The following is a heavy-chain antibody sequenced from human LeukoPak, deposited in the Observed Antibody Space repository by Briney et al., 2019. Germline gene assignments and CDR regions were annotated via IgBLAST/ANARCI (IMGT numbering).Heavy chain of an antibody. CDR2: IYTSGST. CDR3: ARDISSGAYCSGGSCRPYYYYMDV. Sequence: SETLSLTCTVSGGSLSSYYWSCVREPAGKGLEWIGRIYTSGSTNYNPSLKSRVTISVDKSKNQFSLKLSSVTAADTAVYYCARDISSGAYCSGGSCRPYYYYMDVWGKGTTVTVSS. D-gene: IGHD2-15*01. CDR1: GGSLSSYY. V-gene: IGHV4-4*07. J-gene: IGHJ6*03.